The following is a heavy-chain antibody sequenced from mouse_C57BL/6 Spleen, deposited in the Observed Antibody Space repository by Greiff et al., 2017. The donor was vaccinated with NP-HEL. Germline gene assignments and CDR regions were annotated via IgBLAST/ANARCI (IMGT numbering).Heavy chain of an antibody. D-gene: IGHD2-1*01. CDR3: ARGNYGNYPFAY. Sequence: EVNLVESGGGLVKPGGSLKLSCAASGFTFSSYTMSWVRQTPEKRLEWVATISGGGGNTYYPDSVKGRFTISRDNAKNTLYLQMSSLRSEDTALYYCARGNYGNYPFAYWGQGTLVTVSA. CDR1: GFTFSSYT. CDR2: ISGGGGNT. V-gene: IGHV5-9*01. J-gene: IGHJ3*01.